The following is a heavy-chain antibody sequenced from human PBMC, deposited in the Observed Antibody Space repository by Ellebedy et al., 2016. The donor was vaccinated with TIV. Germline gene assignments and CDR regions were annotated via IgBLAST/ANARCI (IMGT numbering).Heavy chain of an antibody. CDR1: GFSFTGYY. CDR3: AIDRDSSSWYFGGYYYYGMDV. CDR2: INTNSGRT. J-gene: IGHJ6*02. V-gene: IGHV1-2*04. Sequence: AASVKVSCKASGFSFTGYYIHWVRQAPGQGLEWMGWINTNSGRTKYAQKFQDWVTITRDTSISTAYMELSSLRSEDTAVYYCAIDRDSSSWYFGGYYYYGMDVWGQGTTVTVSS. D-gene: IGHD6-13*01.